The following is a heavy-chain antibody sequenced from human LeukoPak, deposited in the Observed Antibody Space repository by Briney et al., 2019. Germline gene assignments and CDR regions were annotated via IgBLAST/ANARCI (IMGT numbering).Heavy chain of an antibody. V-gene: IGHV4-59*08. CDR3: ARHGTYYYDSSGYYYFDC. D-gene: IGHD3-22*01. Sequence: ASETLSLTCTVSGGSISSYYWSWIRQPPGKGLEWIGYIYYSGSTKYNPSLKSRVTISVDTSKNQFSLKLSSVTAADTAVYYCARHGTYYYDSSGYYYFDCWGQGTLVTVSS. CDR2: IYYSGST. J-gene: IGHJ4*02. CDR1: GGSISSYY.